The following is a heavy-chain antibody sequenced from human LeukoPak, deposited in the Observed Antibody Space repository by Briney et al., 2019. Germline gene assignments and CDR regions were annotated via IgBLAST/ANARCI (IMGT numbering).Heavy chain of an antibody. CDR1: GFTFSSYS. V-gene: IGHV3-21*01. J-gene: IGHJ4*02. Sequence: GGSLRLSCAASGFTFSSYSMNWVRQAPGKGLEWVSSISSSSSYIYYADSVKGRFTISRDNAKNSLYLQLNSLRAEDTAVYYCARSRFYFDYWGQGTLVTVSS. CDR3: ARSRFYFDY. CDR2: ISSSSSYI.